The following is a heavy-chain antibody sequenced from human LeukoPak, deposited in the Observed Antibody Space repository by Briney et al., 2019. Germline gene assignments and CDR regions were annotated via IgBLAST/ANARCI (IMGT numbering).Heavy chain of an antibody. J-gene: IGHJ5*01. CDR3: ARDLGTSGWYTFDF. V-gene: IGHV6-1*01. CDR1: GDSVSSKNGA. CDR2: TYYRSKWYD. Sequence: SQTLSLTCAISGDSVSSKNGAWNWIRQSPSGGLEWLGRTYYRSKWYDEYADSVKGRVTISPDTSKNQFSLHVYSVTPEDTAVYCARDLGTSGWYTFDFWGQGTLVTVSS. D-gene: IGHD6-19*01.